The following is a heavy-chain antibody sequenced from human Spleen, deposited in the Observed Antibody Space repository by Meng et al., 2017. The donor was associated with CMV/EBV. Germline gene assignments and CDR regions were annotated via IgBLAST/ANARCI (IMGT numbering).Heavy chain of an antibody. Sequence: ASVKVSCKASGYTFSDFYIHWVRQAPGQGLEWMGGISAYNGDTDYAQKFQGRVTMTTDTSTSTAYMELRSLRSDDTAVYYCARGRDVWGQGTTVTVSS. CDR2: ISAYNGDT. CDR3: ARGRDV. CDR1: GYTFSDFY. J-gene: IGHJ6*02. V-gene: IGHV1-18*04.